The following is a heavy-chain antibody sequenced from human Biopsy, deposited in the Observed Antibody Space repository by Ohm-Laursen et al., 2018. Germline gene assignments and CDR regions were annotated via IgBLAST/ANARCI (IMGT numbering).Heavy chain of an antibody. CDR2: LSGSGGST. D-gene: IGHD2-15*01. V-gene: IGHV3-23*01. CDR3: AKGQVVVGAFDI. J-gene: IGHJ3*02. CDR1: GFTFNTYA. Sequence: GSLRLSCAASGFTFNTYAMTWVRQAPGKGLEWVSGLSGSGGSTFYADSVRGRFTISRDNSENTLYLQMNSLRAEDTAVYYCAKGQVVVGAFDIWGQGTVATVSS.